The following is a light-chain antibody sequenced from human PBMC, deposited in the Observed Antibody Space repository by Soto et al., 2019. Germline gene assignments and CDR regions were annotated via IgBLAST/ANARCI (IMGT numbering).Light chain of an antibody. Sequence: DIQMTQSPSTLSAFLGDRVTITCRASQSIGRWLAWYQQKPGKAPKLLIYLASSLSSGVPSKFSGSGSGTDFTLTISVLQPEDSATYYCQQTYKTPLTFGQGTKVDIK. CDR3: QQTYKTPLT. V-gene: IGKV1-39*01. CDR2: LAS. J-gene: IGKJ1*01. CDR1: QSIGRW.